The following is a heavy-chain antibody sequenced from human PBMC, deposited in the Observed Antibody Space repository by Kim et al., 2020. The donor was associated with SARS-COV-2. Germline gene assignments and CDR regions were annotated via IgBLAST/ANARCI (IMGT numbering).Heavy chain of an antibody. Sequence: SETLSLTCTISGGSVSSGSYYWSWIRQPPGKGLEWIGYIYYSGSTNYNPSLKSRVTISVDTSKNQFSLQLSSVTAADTAVYYCARGPWELFSGYFDYWGQGTLVTVSS. CDR3: ARGPWELFSGYFDY. CDR1: GGSVSSGSYY. D-gene: IGHD1-26*01. CDR2: IYYSGST. V-gene: IGHV4-61*01. J-gene: IGHJ4*02.